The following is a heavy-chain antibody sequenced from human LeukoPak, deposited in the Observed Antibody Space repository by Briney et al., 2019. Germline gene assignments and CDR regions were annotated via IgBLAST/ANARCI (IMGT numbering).Heavy chain of an antibody. Sequence: GGSLRLSCAASGFTSSNYAMSWVRQAPGKGLEWVSAISINGGTIYYADSVKGRFTTSRDNSKNTLYLQVNSLRAVDTAVYFCAKAAPDTTYFDSWGQGTLVTVSS. D-gene: IGHD2/OR15-2a*01. CDR1: GFTSSNYA. J-gene: IGHJ4*02. CDR2: ISINGGTI. V-gene: IGHV3-23*01. CDR3: AKAAPDTTYFDS.